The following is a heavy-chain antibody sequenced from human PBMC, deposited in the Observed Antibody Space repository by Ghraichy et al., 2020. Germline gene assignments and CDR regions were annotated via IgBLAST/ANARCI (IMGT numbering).Heavy chain of an antibody. CDR1: GYSFTSYW. CDR2: IYPGDSDT. J-gene: IGHJ3*02. V-gene: IGHV5-51*01. Sequence: GESLNISCKGSGYSFTSYWIGWVRQMPGKVLEWMGIIYPGDSDTRYSPSFQGQVTISVDKSISTAYLQWSSLKASDTAMYYCARPHDFGDYAKAFDIWGQGTMVTVSS. CDR3: ARPHDFGDYAKAFDI. D-gene: IGHD4-17*01.